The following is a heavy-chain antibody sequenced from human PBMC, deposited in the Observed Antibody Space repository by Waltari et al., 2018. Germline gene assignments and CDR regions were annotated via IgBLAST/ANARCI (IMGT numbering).Heavy chain of an antibody. CDR2: INQITGDT. CDR1: NGSLNNHY. V-gene: IGHV4-59*11. CDR3: AREGSLYSSTGGWIGP. D-gene: IGHD2-2*01. Sequence: QVHLQESGPGLVKPSETLSLTCTVSNGSLNNHYWRWIRQPPGKRMEWIGCINQITGDTNYNPSLESRVIISSDISKNQFSLKLTSVTAADTAIYYCAREGSLYSSTGGWIGPWGQGMLVTVSS. J-gene: IGHJ5*01.